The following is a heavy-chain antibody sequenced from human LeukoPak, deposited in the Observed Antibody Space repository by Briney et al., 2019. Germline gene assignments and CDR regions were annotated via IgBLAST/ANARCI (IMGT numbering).Heavy chain of an antibody. J-gene: IGHJ4*02. D-gene: IGHD6-19*01. CDR2: IIPIFGTA. Sequence: SVKVSCKASGGTFSSYAISWVRQAPGQGLEWMGGIIPIFGTANYAQKFQGRVTITADESTSTAYMELRSLRSDDTAVYYCARALYSSGWYSGYWGQGTLVTVSS. V-gene: IGHV1-69*13. CDR1: GGTFSSYA. CDR3: ARALYSSGWYSGY.